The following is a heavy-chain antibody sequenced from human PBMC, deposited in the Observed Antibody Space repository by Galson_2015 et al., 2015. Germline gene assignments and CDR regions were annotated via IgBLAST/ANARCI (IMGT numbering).Heavy chain of an antibody. V-gene: IGHV1-18*01. J-gene: IGHJ5*02. CDR3: AKTIAAAGAYNWFDP. CDR2: ISAYNGNT. Sequence: QSGAEVKKPGASVTVSCKASGYTFTSYGISWVRQAPGQGLEWMGWISAYNGNTNYAQKLQGRVTMTTDTSTSTAYMELRSLRSDDTAVYYCAKTIAAAGAYNWFDPWGQGTLVTVSS. D-gene: IGHD6-13*01. CDR1: GYTFTSYG.